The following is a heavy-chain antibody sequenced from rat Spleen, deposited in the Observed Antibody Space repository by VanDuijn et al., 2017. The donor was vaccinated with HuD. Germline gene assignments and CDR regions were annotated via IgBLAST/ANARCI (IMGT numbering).Heavy chain of an antibody. CDR2: INSAGST. CDR3: ARAGYLRDWYLDF. V-gene: IGHV3-3*01. CDR1: GYSITSSYR. J-gene: IGHJ1*01. Sequence: EVQLQESGPGLVKPSQSLSLTCSVTGYSITSSYRWNWIRRFPGNKLEWMGYINSAGSTNYNPSLKSRISITRDTSKNQFFLQVKSVTTEDTATYYCARAGYLRDWYLDFWGPGTMVTVSS. D-gene: IGHD2-2*01.